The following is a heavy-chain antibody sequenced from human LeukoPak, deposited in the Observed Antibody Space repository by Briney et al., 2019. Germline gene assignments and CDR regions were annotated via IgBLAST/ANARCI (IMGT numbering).Heavy chain of an antibody. J-gene: IGHJ4*02. CDR1: GDSVSSDSAA. CDR3: ARRSPSGVAGGGGFDY. Sequence: SQTLSLTCAISGDSVSSDSAAWHWIRQSPSRGLEWLGRTYYRSNWYNDYAVSVKSRITISPDTSKNQFSLQLNSVTPEDTAVYYCARRSPSGVAGGGGFDYWGQGTLVTVSS. CDR2: TYYRSNWYN. V-gene: IGHV6-1*01. D-gene: IGHD6-19*01.